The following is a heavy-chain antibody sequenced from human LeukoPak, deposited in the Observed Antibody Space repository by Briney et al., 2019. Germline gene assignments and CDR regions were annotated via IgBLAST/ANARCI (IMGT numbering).Heavy chain of an antibody. CDR3: AKVGGLRYFDWLFDY. CDR2: ISYGGHTT. V-gene: IGHV3-23*01. CDR1: GFTFSSYG. J-gene: IGHJ4*02. Sequence: GGSLRLSCAASGFTFSSYGMSWVRQAPEKGLEWVSVISYGGHTTFYADSVKGRFTISRDNSKNTLYLQMNSLRAEDTAVYYCAKVGGLRYFDWLFDYWGQGTLVTVSS. D-gene: IGHD3-9*01.